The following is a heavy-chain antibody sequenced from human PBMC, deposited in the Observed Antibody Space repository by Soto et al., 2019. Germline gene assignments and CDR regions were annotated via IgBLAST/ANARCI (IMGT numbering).Heavy chain of an antibody. CDR1: GYIFTNYY. V-gene: IGHV1-46*03. CDR2: IEPSGGSA. D-gene: IGHD3-22*01. Sequence: GASVKVSCKASGYIFTNYYLHWVRQAPGQGPEWMGVIEPSGGSASSAQRFQGRVTMTRDTSTSTVYMELSSLRSDDTAVYFCTRMAYDAAGFYKYYFDYWGQGTLVTVSS. J-gene: IGHJ4*02. CDR3: TRMAYDAAGFYKYYFDY.